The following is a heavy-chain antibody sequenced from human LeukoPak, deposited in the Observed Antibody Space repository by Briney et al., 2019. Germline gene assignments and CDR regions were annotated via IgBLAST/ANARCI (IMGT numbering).Heavy chain of an antibody. D-gene: IGHD6-19*01. CDR3: ARAILAVAGTGAFDI. CDR2: INHSGNT. Sequence: SETLSLTCAVYGGSLSGYYWSWIRQPPGKGLEWIGEINHSGNTNYNPSLKSRVTISVDTSKNHFSLKVTSVTAADTAVYYCARAILAVAGTGAFDIWGQGTMVTVSS. CDR1: GGSLSGYY. J-gene: IGHJ3*02. V-gene: IGHV4-34*01.